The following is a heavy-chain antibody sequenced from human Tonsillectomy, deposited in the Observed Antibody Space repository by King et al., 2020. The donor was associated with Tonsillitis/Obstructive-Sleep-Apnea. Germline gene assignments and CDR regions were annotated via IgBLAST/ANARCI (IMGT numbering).Heavy chain of an antibody. Sequence: QVQLVESGGGVVQPGRSLRLSCAASGFTFSSYAMHWVRQAPGKGLEWVAVMSYDGSSKYDADSVKGRFTISRDNSKNTLYLQLNSLRPEDTAVYYCARDGQKISRDNPDITTYYYVGIDYWGQGTLVTVSS. J-gene: IGHJ4*02. CDR2: MSYDGSSK. CDR1: GFTFSSYA. D-gene: IGHD3-22*01. CDR3: ARDGQKISRDNPDITTYYYVGIDY. V-gene: IGHV3-30*04.